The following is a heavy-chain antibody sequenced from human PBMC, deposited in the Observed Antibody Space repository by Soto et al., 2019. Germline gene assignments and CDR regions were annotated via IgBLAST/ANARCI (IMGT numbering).Heavy chain of an antibody. CDR1: GFTFSSYA. Sequence: GGSLRLSCAVSGFTFSSYAMHWVRQAPGKGLELVAVISYDGSNKYYADSVKGRFTISRDNSKNTLYLQMNSLRAEDTAVYYCARGPDPTSYYDFWSGYYRGFDYWGQGTLVTVSS. CDR2: ISYDGSNK. V-gene: IGHV3-30-3*01. CDR3: ARGPDPTSYYDFWSGYYRGFDY. D-gene: IGHD3-3*01. J-gene: IGHJ4*02.